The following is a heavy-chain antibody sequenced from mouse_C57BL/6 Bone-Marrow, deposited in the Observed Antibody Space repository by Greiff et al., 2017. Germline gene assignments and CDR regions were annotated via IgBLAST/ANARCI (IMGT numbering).Heavy chain of an antibody. CDR3: AREVIVTTRYYAMDY. J-gene: IGHJ4*01. CDR2: IHPNSGST. CDR1: GYTFTSYW. Sequence: QVQLQQPGAELVKPGASVKLSCKASGYTFTSYWMHWVKQGPGQGLEWIGMIHPNSGSTNYNEKFKSKATLTVDKSSSTAYMQLSSLTSEDSAVYYCAREVIVTTRYYAMDYWGQGTSVTVSS. V-gene: IGHV1-64*01. D-gene: IGHD2-5*01.